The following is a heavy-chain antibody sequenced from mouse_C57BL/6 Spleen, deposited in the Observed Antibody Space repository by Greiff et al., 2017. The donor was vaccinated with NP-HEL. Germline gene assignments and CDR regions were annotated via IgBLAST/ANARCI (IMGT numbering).Heavy chain of an antibody. J-gene: IGHJ3*01. D-gene: IGHD1-1*01. V-gene: IGHV5-17*01. CDR1: GFTFSDYG. CDR3: ARPNYYGSRLAWFAY. Sequence: EVMLVESGGGLVKPGGSLKLSCAASGFTFSDYGMHWVRQAPEKGLEWVAYISSGSSTIYYADTVKGRFTISRDNAKNTLFLQMTSLRSEDTAMYYCARPNYYGSRLAWFAYWGQGTLVTVSA. CDR2: ISSGSSTI.